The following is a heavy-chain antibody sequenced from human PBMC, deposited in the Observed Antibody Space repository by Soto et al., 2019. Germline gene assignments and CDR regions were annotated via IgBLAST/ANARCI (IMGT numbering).Heavy chain of an antibody. V-gene: IGHV4-59*01. D-gene: IGHD5-12*01. Sequence: SETLSLTCTVSGGSISSYYWSWIRQPPGKGLEWIGYIYYSGSTNYNPSLKSRVTISVDTPKNQFSLKLSSVTAADTAVYYCARDGGNSGYDSGWFDPWGQGTLVTVSS. CDR1: GGSISSYY. CDR3: ARDGGNSGYDSGWFDP. CDR2: IYYSGST. J-gene: IGHJ5*02.